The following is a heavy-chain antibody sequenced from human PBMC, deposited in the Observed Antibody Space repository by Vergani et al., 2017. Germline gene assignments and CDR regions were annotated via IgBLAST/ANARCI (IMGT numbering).Heavy chain of an antibody. CDR1: GVSVTDYN. Sequence: QAQLQESGPGLVKPSETLSLTCHVFGVSVTDYNCNWIRQAPGKGLEGIGSLSTTGGATHASHNPSLKSRVSISVDTSKSQFSLRLTSVTVADSAIYYCAGDTHSWQRADRWGQGLLVSVSS. CDR2: LSTTGGA. V-gene: IGHV4-59*02. D-gene: IGHD6-13*01. J-gene: IGHJ5*02. CDR3: AGDTHSWQRADR.